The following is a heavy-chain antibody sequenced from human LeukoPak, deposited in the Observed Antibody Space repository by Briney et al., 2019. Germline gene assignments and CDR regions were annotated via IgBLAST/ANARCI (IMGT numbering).Heavy chain of an antibody. J-gene: IGHJ6*02. CDR1: GYTLTSYG. D-gene: IGHD2-8*01. CDR2: ISAYNGNT. CDR3: ARGCTNGVCLGYYGMDV. V-gene: IGHV1-18*01. Sequence: ASVKVSCKASGYTLTSYGISWVRQAPGQGLEWMGWISAYNGNTNYAQKLQGRVTMTTDTSTSTAYMELRSLRSDDTAVYYCARGCTNGVCLGYYGMDVWGQGTTVTVSS.